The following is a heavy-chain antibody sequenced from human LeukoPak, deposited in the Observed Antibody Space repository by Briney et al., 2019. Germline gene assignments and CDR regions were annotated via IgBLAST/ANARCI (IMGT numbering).Heavy chain of an antibody. J-gene: IGHJ4*02. V-gene: IGHV1-2*02. CDR2: INPNSGGT. Sequence: ASMTLSCQASGYTFTGYYMHWVRQAPGQGLEWMGWINPNSGGTNYAQKFQGRVTMTRDTSISTAYMELSRLRSDDTAVYYCAGAYSSGESFDYWGQGTLVTVSS. CDR3: AGAYSSGESFDY. D-gene: IGHD6-19*01. CDR1: GYTFTGYY.